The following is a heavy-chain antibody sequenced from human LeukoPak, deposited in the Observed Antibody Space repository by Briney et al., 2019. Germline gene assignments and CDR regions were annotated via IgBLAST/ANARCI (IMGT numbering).Heavy chain of an antibody. CDR2: INPNSGGT. V-gene: IGHV1-2*02. J-gene: IGHJ5*02. CDR3: ARDPTNYDFWSGPNNWFDP. Sequence: ASVKVSCTASGYTFTGYYMHWVRQAPGQGLEWMGWINPNSGGTNYAQKFQGRVTMTRDTSISTAYMELSRLRSDDTAVYYCARDPTNYDFWSGPNNWFDPWGQGTLVTVSS. CDR1: GYTFTGYY. D-gene: IGHD3-3*01.